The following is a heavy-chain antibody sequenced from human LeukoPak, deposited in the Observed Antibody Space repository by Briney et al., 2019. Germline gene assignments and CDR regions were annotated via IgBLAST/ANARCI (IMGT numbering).Heavy chain of an antibody. J-gene: IGHJ4*02. D-gene: IGHD2-2*01. V-gene: IGHV4-39*01. Sequence: KPSETLSLTCAVSRGSITNSSCYWGWIRQPPGKGLEWIGGIYCTGTTYYSPSLNSRITISMDTSKKQFSLRLASVTAADTAVYYCARRAVVPAAVSYFDNWGQGTLVTVSS. CDR1: RGSITNSSCY. CDR3: ARRAVVPAAVSYFDN. CDR2: IYCTGTT.